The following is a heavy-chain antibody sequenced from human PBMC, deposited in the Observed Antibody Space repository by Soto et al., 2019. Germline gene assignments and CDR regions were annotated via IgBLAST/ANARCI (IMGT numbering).Heavy chain of an antibody. J-gene: IGHJ4*02. V-gene: IGHV1-69*01. CDR2: IIPIFGTA. D-gene: IGHD3-3*01. Sequence: QVQLVQSGAEVKKPGSSVKVSCKASGGTFSSYAISWVRQAPGQGLEWMGGIIPIFGTANYAQKFQGRVTSTADESTSTAYMEMSSLRSEDTAVYYCARANSQSGYDFWSGYYRFDYWGQGTLVTVSS. CDR3: ARANSQSGYDFWSGYYRFDY. CDR1: GGTFSSYA.